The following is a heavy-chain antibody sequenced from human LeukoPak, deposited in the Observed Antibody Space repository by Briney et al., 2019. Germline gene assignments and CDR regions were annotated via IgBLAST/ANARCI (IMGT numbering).Heavy chain of an antibody. J-gene: IGHJ3*02. V-gene: IGHV3-21*01. CDR3: AGGSGTTVTYDAFDI. CDR2: ISSSSSYI. D-gene: IGHD4-17*01. CDR1: GFTFSSYS. Sequence: GGSLRLSCAASGFTFSSYSMNWVRQAPGKGLEWVSSISSSSSYIYYADSVKGRFTIFRDNAKNSLYLQMNSLRAEDTAVYYCAGGSGTTVTYDAFDIWGQGTMVTVSS.